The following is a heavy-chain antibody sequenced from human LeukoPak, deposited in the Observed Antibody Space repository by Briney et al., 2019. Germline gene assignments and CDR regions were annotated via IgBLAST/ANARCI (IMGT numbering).Heavy chain of an antibody. D-gene: IGHD2-21*01. J-gene: IGHJ4*02. CDR2: ITSSSTYI. CDR1: GFTFSSYS. CDR3: ARNLLARDDY. Sequence: GGSLRLSCAASGFTFSSYSMNWVRQAPGKGLEWVSSITSSSTYIYYADSLKGRFTISRDNAKNSLYLQMNSLRAEDTAVYYCARNLLARDDYWGQGTLVTVSS. V-gene: IGHV3-21*01.